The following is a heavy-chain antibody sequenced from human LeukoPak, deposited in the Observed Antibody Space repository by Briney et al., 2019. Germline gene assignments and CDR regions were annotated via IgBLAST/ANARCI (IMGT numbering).Heavy chain of an antibody. V-gene: IGHV4-39*07. Sequence: PSETLSLTCTVSGGSISSSSYYWGWIRQPPGKGLEWIGSIYYSGSTYYNPSLKSRVTISVDTSKNQFSLKLSSVTAADTAVYYCARDSLDYYDSSGYYQHHDAFDIWGQGTMVTVSS. J-gene: IGHJ3*02. CDR1: GGSISSSSYY. CDR2: IYYSGST. D-gene: IGHD3-22*01. CDR3: ARDSLDYYDSSGYYQHHDAFDI.